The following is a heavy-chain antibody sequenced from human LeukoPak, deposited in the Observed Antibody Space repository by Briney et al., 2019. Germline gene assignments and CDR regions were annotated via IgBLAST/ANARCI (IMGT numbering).Heavy chain of an antibody. V-gene: IGHV1-69*17. CDR3: ARDRAGTGTPYYYGMDV. CDR1: VCIFSSYV. CDR2: IFTIFGIE. D-gene: IGHD1-1*01. J-gene: IGHJ6*02. Sequence: SVKVSCKASVCIFSSYVISWVGQAPGQGVEWMGGIFTIFGIENYAQKFQGRVTITADKSTSTAYMELSSLRSEDTAVYYCARDRAGTGTPYYYGMDVWGQGTTVTVSS.